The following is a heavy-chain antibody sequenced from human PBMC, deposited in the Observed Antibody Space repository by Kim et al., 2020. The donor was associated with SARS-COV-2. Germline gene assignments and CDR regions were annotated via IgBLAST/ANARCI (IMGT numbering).Heavy chain of an antibody. D-gene: IGHD6-19*01. CDR3: ARDLQWYSGGWLLGR. Sequence: ASVKVSCKASGYTFTSYCISWVRQAPGQGLEWMGLINPYNGNTNYAQKLQGRVTMTTDTSTSTAYMELRSLRSDDTAVYYCARDLQWYSGGWLLGRWGQGTMVTVSS. J-gene: IGHJ3*01. CDR2: INPYNGNT. V-gene: IGHV1-18*04. CDR1: GYTFTSYC.